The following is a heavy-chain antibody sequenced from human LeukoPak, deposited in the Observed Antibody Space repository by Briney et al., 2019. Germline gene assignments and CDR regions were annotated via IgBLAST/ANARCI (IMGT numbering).Heavy chain of an antibody. Sequence: PGGSLRLSCAASGFPFSSYEMNWVRQAPGKGLEWVSYLSSSGTTIHYADSVKGRFTSSRDNAKNSLFLQMNSLRAEDTAIYYCARANRVYAYSTGWEDGLDPWGQGTLVTVSS. CDR2: LSSSGTTI. V-gene: IGHV3-48*03. CDR1: GFPFSSYE. J-gene: IGHJ5*02. CDR3: ARANRVYAYSTGWEDGLDP. D-gene: IGHD6-19*01.